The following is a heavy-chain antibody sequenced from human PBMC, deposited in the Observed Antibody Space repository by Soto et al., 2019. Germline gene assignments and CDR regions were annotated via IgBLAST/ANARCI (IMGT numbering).Heavy chain of an antibody. Sequence: PGESLKISCKGSGYSFTSYWISWVRQMPGKGLEWMGRIDPSDSYTNYSPSFQGQVTMSADKSITTAYLQWSSLKASDTAIYYCARLDSGPYNFDYWGRGTLVTVSS. CDR1: GYSFTSYW. CDR3: ARLDSGPYNFDY. D-gene: IGHD1-26*01. CDR2: IDPSDSYT. V-gene: IGHV5-10-1*04. J-gene: IGHJ4*02.